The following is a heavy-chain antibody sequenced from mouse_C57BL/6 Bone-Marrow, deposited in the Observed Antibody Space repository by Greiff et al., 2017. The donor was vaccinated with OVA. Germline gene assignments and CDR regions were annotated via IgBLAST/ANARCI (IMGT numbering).Heavy chain of an antibody. D-gene: IGHD1-1*01. V-gene: IGHV3-5*01. CDR3: ARENYGSSYLGV. CDR1: GISITTGNYR. Sequence: VQLKESGPGLVKPSQTVFLTCTVTGISITTGNYRWSWIRQFPGNKLEWIGYIYYSGTITYNPSLTSRTTITRDTPKNQFFLEMNSLTAEDTATYYCARENYGSSYLGVWGTGTTVTVSS. CDR2: IYYSGTI. J-gene: IGHJ1*03.